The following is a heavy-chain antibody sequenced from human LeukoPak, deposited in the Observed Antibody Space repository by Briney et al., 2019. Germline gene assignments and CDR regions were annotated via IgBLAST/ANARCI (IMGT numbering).Heavy chain of an antibody. CDR2: IYSGGST. Sequence: GGSLRLSCAASGFTVSSNYMSWVRQAPGKGLEWVSVIYSGGSTYYADSVKGRFTISRQNARNSLYLQMNSLRADDTAVYYCTRGAFAFDPWGQGALVTVSS. J-gene: IGHJ5*02. V-gene: IGHV3-53*01. CDR1: GFTVSSNY. CDR3: TRGAFAFDP.